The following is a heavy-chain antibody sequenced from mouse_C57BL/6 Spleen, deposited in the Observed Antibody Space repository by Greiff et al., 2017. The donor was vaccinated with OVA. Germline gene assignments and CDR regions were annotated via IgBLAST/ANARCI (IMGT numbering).Heavy chain of an antibody. CDR1: GYTFTSYG. V-gene: IGHV1-81*01. CDR3: ARDVYYDYGRMLLDY. Sequence: VQLQQSGAELARPGASVKLSCKASGYTFTSYGISWVKQRTGQGLEWIGEIYPRSGNTYYNEKFKGKATLTADKSSSTAYMELRSLTSEDSAVYFCARDVYYDYGRMLLDYWGQGTSVTVSS. J-gene: IGHJ4*01. CDR2: IYPRSGNT. D-gene: IGHD2-4*01.